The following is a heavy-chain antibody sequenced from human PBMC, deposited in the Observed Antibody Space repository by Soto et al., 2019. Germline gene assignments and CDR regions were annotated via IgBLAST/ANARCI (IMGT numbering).Heavy chain of an antibody. D-gene: IGHD6-6*01. J-gene: IGHJ6*02. CDR3: ARDLQQLADYCYYGMDV. CDR1: GFTFSSYA. CDR2: ISYDGSNK. V-gene: IGHV3-30-3*01. Sequence: QVQLVESGGGVVQPGRSLRLSCAASGFTFSSYAMHWVRQAPGKGLEWVAVISYDGSNKYYADSVKGRFTISRDNSKNTLYLQMNSLRAEDTAVYYCARDLQQLADYCYYGMDVWGQGTTVTVSS.